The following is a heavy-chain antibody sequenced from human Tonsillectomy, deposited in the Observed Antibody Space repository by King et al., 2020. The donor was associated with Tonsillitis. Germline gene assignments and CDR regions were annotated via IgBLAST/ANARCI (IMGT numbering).Heavy chain of an antibody. CDR2: IYYSGST. Sequence: VQLQESGPGLVKPSQTLSLTCTVSGGSISSGDYYWNWIRQPPGKGLEWIGYIYYSGSTCYNPSLKSRVTISVDTSKNQFSLKLSSVTAADTAVYYCARVEVVAAISYYGMDVWGQGTTVTVSS. D-gene: IGHD2-15*01. CDR3: ARVEVVAAISYYGMDV. J-gene: IGHJ6*02. CDR1: GGSISSGDYY. V-gene: IGHV4-30-4*01.